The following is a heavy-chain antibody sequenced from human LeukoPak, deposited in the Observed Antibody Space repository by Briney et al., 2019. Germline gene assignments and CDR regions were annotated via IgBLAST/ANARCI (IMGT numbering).Heavy chain of an antibody. CDR1: GYSFTRYW. V-gene: IGHV5-51*01. D-gene: IGHD3-3*01. CDR2: IYPGDSDT. J-gene: IGHJ5*02. CDR3: ASSKGYYDLWFDP. Sequence: NPGESLKISCKGSGYSFTRYWIGWVRQMPGKGLEWMAIIYPGDSDTRYSPSFQGQVTISADKSVSTAYLQWSSLKASDTAMYYCASSKGYYDLWFDPWGQGTLVTVSS.